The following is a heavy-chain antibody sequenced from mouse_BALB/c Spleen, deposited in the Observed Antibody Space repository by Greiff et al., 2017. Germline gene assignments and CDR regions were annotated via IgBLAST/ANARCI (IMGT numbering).Heavy chain of an antibody. CDR2: IYPGDGDT. J-gene: IGHJ4*01. Sequence: QVQLQQSGAELARPGASVKLSCKASGYTFTSYWMQWVKQRPGQGLEWIGAIYPGDGDTRYTQKFKGKATLTADKSSSTAYMQLSSLASEDSAVYYCARGATMDYWGQGTSVTVSS. CDR1: GYTFTSYW. CDR3: ARGATMDY. V-gene: IGHV1-87*01.